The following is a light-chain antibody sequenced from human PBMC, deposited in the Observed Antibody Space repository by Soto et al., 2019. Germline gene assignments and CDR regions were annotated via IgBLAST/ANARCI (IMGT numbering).Light chain of an antibody. J-gene: IGKJ5*01. V-gene: IGKV3-11*01. Sequence: DIVMTQSPDSLAVSPGERATLSCRASQSVSSYLAWYQQKPGQAPRLLIYDASNRATGIPARFSGTGSGTDFTLTINNLEPEDFAVYYCQVRTNWSIAFGRGTRLEIK. CDR3: QVRTNWSIA. CDR2: DAS. CDR1: QSVSSY.